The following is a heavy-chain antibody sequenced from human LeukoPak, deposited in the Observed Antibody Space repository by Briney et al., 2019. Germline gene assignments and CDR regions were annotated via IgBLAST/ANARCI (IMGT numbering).Heavy chain of an antibody. J-gene: IGHJ4*02. D-gene: IGHD3-22*01. CDR2: IRSKANSYAT. V-gene: IGHV3-73*01. CDR3: SPSYDGSAYYED. CDR1: GFTFSGSA. Sequence: GGSLRLSCAASGFTFSGSAMDWVRQAPGKGLEWVGRIRSKANSYATAYAASVKGRFTISREDSKNTAYLQMNSLQTEDTAVYYCSPSYDGSAYYEDWGQGTLVTVSS.